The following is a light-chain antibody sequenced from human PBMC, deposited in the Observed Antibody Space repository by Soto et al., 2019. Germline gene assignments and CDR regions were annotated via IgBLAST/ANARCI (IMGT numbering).Light chain of an antibody. CDR3: QQRSNWPPTWT. Sequence: EIVLTQSHATLSLSPGERATLSCGSSQSVSSYLAWYQQKPGQAPRLLIYDASNRATGIPARFSGSGSGTDFTLTISSLEPEDFAVYYCQQRSNWPPTWTFGQGTKVDIK. CDR1: QSVSSY. J-gene: IGKJ1*01. V-gene: IGKV3-11*01. CDR2: DAS.